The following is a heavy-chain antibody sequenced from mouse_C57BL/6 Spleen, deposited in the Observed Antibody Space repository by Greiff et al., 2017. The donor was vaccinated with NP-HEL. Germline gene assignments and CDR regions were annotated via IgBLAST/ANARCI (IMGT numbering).Heavy chain of an antibody. J-gene: IGHJ4*01. CDR2: ISYDGSN. CDR3: ARGSYSNYDYAMDY. D-gene: IGHD2-5*01. V-gene: IGHV3-6*01. Sequence: EVQRVESGPGLVKPSQSLSLTCSVTGYSITSGYYWNWIRQFPGNKLEWMGYISYDGSNNYNPSLKNRISITRDTSKNQFFLKLNSVTTEDTATYYCARGSYSNYDYAMDYWGQGTSVTVSS. CDR1: GYSITSGYY.